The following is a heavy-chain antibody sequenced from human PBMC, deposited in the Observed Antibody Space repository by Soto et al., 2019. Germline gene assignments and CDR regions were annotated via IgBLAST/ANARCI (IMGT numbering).Heavy chain of an antibody. CDR3: AGGGVPMSTVTTRIDY. Sequence: GGSLRLSCAASGFTFSSYSMNWVRQAQGKGLEWVSPISSSSSYIYYADSVKGRFTISRDNAKNSLYLQMNSLRAEDTAVYYCAGGGVPMSTVTTRIDYWGQGTLVTVSS. D-gene: IGHD4-17*01. J-gene: IGHJ4*02. V-gene: IGHV3-21*01. CDR2: ISSSSSYI. CDR1: GFTFSSYS.